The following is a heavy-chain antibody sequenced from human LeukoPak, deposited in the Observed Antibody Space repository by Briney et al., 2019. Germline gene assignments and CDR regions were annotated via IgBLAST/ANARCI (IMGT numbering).Heavy chain of an antibody. CDR3: ATPSGGY. D-gene: IGHD6-25*01. V-gene: IGHV3-66*01. Sequence: PGGSLRLSCAASGFIFSNYAMSWVRQAPGKGLEWVSVIYSDGDTSYADPVKGRFTISRDISKNTLYLQMNSLRAEDTAVYYCATPSGGYWGQGTLVTVSS. J-gene: IGHJ4*02. CDR1: GFIFSNYA. CDR2: IYSDGDT.